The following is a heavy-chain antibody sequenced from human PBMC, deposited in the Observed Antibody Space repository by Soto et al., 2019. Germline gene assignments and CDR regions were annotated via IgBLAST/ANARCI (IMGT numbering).Heavy chain of an antibody. CDR1: GFTFSSYA. CDR2: ISGSGGST. D-gene: IGHD6-19*01. CDR3: AKEVGQWLAFYYYYYTDV. J-gene: IGHJ6*03. V-gene: IGHV3-23*01. Sequence: EVQLLESGGGLVQPGGSLRLSCAASGFTFSSYAMSWVRQAPGKGLEWVSAISGSGGSTYYADSVKGRFTISRDNSKNTLYLQMNSLRAEDTAVYYCAKEVGQWLAFYYYYYTDVWGKGTTVTVSS.